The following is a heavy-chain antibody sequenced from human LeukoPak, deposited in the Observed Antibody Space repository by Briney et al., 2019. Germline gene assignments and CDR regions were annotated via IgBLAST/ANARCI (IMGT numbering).Heavy chain of an antibody. Sequence: GASVKVSCKASGYTFSSYDINWVRQATGQGLEWMGWMNPNSGNTGYAQKFQGRLNMTRNTSISTAYMDLSSLRSEDTAVYYCARRVGSGWPVQHWGQGTLVTVSS. D-gene: IGHD6-19*01. CDR2: MNPNSGNT. CDR1: GYTFSSYD. V-gene: IGHV1-8*01. J-gene: IGHJ1*01. CDR3: ARRVGSGWPVQH.